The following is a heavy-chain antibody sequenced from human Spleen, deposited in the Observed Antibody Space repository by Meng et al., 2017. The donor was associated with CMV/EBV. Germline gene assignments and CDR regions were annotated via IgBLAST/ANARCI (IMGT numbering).Heavy chain of an antibody. CDR1: GFVFDEFD. CDR3: AKDVISGYNRYYYVMDV. Sequence: SLKISCEAAGFVFDEFDMHWVRQASGKGLDLVSGISWNGGYKGYADSVKGRFTISRDSAKNSLYLQMNSLRPEDTALYYCAKDVISGYNRYYYVMDVWGQGTTVTVSS. J-gene: IGHJ6*02. V-gene: IGHV3-9*01. CDR2: ISWNGGYK. D-gene: IGHD5-12*01.